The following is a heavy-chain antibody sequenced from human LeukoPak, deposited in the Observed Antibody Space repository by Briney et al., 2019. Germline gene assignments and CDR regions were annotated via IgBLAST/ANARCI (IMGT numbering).Heavy chain of an antibody. V-gene: IGHV3-49*04. D-gene: IGHD3-10*01. CDR3: TRDSGSGAFDY. CDR1: GFTFGYYA. Sequence: GRSLRLSFTASGFTFGYYAMSWVRPAPGKGLEWVGFIRSKAYGGTTEYAASVKGRFTISRDDSKSIAYLQMNSLKTEDTAVYYCTRDSGSGAFDYWGQGTLVTVSS. CDR2: IRSKAYGGTT. J-gene: IGHJ4*02.